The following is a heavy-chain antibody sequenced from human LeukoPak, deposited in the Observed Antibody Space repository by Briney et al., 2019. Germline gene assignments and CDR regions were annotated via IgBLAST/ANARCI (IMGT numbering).Heavy chain of an antibody. D-gene: IGHD4-17*01. V-gene: IGHV1-18*01. Sequence: ASVKVSCKASGYTFTSYGISWVRQAPGQGLEWMGWISAYNGNTNYAQKLQGRVTMTTDTSTSTAYMELRSLRSDDTAVYYCASSLPTVTTLGRQTYYYYYGMDVWGQGTTVTVSS. CDR1: GYTFTSYG. J-gene: IGHJ6*02. CDR3: ASSLPTVTTLGRQTYYYYYGMDV. CDR2: ISAYNGNT.